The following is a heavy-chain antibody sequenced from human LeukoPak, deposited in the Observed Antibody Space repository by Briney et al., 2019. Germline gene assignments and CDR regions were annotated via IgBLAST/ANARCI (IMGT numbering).Heavy chain of an antibody. Sequence: GESLKTSCKVFGYSFSSYWIGWVRQMPGKGLEWMGIIYPGDSDTRYSPSFQGQVIISADKSITTAYLHWSSLKASDTAMYYCARSGMVATYFFDYWGQGTLLTVSS. CDR1: GYSFSSYW. V-gene: IGHV5-51*01. CDR3: ARSGMVATYFFDY. CDR2: IYPGDSDT. J-gene: IGHJ4*02. D-gene: IGHD5-12*01.